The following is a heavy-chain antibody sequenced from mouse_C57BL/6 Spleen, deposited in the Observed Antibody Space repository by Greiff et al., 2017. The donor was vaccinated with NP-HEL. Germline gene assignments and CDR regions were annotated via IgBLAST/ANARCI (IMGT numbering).Heavy chain of an antibody. J-gene: IGHJ4*01. V-gene: IGHV2-6*03. CDR3: ASYYGSSYYYAMDY. CDR2: IWSDGST. D-gene: IGHD1-1*01. CDR1: GFSLTSYG. Sequence: VQRVESGPGLVAPSQSLSITCTVSGFSLTSYGVHWVRQPPGKGLEWLVVIWSDGSTTYNSALKSRLSISKDNSKSQVFLKMNSLQTDDTAMYYCASYYGSSYYYAMDYWGQGTSVTVSS.